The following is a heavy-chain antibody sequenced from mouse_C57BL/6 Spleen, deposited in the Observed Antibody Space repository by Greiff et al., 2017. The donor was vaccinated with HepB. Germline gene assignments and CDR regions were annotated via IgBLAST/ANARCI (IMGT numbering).Heavy chain of an antibody. CDR2: IYPGDGDT. Sequence: QVQLQQSGPELVKPGASVKISCKASGYAFSSSWMNWVKQRPGKGLEWIGRIYPGDGDTNYNGKFKGKATLTADKSSSTAYMQLSSLTSEDSAVYFCARGPDWYFDVWGTGTTGTVSS. CDR1: GYAFSSSW. J-gene: IGHJ1*03. V-gene: IGHV1-82*01. CDR3: ARGPDWYFDV.